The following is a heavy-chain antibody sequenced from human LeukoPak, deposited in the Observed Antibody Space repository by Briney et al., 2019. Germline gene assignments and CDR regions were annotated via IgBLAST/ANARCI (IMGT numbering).Heavy chain of an antibody. CDR1: GFTFSSYS. Sequence: GGSLRLSCAASGFTFSSYSMNWVRQAPGKGLEWVSYIISSSSTIYYADSVKGRFTISRDNAKNSLYLQMNSLRAEDTAVYYCARESYPIDYWGQGTLVTVSS. CDR2: IISSSSTI. J-gene: IGHJ4*02. D-gene: IGHD5-18*01. V-gene: IGHV3-48*01. CDR3: ARESYPIDY.